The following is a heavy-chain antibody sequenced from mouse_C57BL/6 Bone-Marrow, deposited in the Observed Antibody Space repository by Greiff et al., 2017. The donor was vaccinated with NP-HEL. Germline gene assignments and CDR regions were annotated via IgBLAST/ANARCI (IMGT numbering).Heavy chain of an antibody. CDR2: IDPSDSYT. D-gene: IGHD2-5*01. CDR3: ARLNSNWGFAY. CDR1: GYTFTSYW. J-gene: IGHJ3*01. Sequence: QVQLQQSGAELVMPGASVKLSCKASGYTFTSYWMHWVKQRPGQGLEWIGEIDPSDSYTNYNQKFKGKSTLTVDKSSSTAYMQLSSLTSEDSAVYYCARLNSNWGFAYWGQGTLVTVSA. V-gene: IGHV1-69*01.